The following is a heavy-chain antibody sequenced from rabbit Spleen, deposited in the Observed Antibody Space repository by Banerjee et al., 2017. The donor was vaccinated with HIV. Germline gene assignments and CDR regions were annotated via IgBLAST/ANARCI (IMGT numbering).Heavy chain of an antibody. J-gene: IGHJ4*01. V-gene: IGHV1S7*01. CDR1: GFDFSNYE. Sequence: QLVESGGGLVKPGGYLKLYCKASGFDFSNYEVSWVRQAPGKGLEWIGYIDLVFGSTYYASWVNGRFSISSHNAQNTLYLQLNSLTAADTASYFCVRGASTSGYYSLWGPGTLVTVS. D-gene: IGHD1-1*01. CDR3: VRGASTSGYYSL. CDR2: IDLVFGST.